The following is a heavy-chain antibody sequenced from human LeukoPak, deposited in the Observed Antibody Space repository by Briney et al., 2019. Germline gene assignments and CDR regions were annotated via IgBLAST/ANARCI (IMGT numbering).Heavy chain of an antibody. CDR3: ARAGGSSRSWYPPHFDY. CDR2: IYYSGST. CDR1: GGSISSSNW. Sequence: PSGTLSLTCAVSGGSISSSNWWSWVRQPPGKGLEWIGYIYYSGSTNYNPSLKSRVTISVDTSKNQFSLKLSSVTAADTAVYYCARAGGSSRSWYPPHFDYWGQGTLVTVSS. J-gene: IGHJ4*02. V-gene: IGHV4-4*02. D-gene: IGHD6-13*01.